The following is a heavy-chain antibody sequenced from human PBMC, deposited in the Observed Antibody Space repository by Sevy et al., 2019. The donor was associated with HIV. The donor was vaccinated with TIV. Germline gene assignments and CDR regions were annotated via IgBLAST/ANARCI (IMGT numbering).Heavy chain of an antibody. V-gene: IGHV3-21*01. Sequence: GGSLRLSCAASGFSFSNYDMNWVRQAPGKGLEWVSSISSSSSYIYYADSVKGRFTMSRDNAKNTLYLQMNSLRAEDTAVYYCVRDGGYSDHGMDVWGQGTTVTVSS. CDR1: GFSFSNYD. CDR3: VRDGGYSDHGMDV. CDR2: ISSSSSYI. J-gene: IGHJ6*02. D-gene: IGHD1-26*01.